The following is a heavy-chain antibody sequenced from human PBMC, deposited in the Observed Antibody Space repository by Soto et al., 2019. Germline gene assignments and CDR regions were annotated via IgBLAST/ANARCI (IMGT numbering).Heavy chain of an antibody. CDR2: IGTRGNTK. Sequence: VQLVESGGGLVKPGGSLRLSCATSGFTFSDYYMSWIRQAPGQGLEWVSYIGTRGNTKYYADSVRGRFTISRDNAKNSLYLQMNSLRADDTAVYYCARDGTEYYGEYYDYWGQGIQVTVSS. CDR1: GFTFSDYY. CDR3: ARDGTEYYGEYYDY. D-gene: IGHD4-17*01. J-gene: IGHJ4*02. V-gene: IGHV3-11*01.